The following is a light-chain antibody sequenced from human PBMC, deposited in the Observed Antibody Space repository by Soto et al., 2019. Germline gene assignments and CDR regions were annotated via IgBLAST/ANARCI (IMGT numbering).Light chain of an antibody. J-gene: IGKJ2*01. Sequence: EIVLTQTPGTLSLSPGERATLSCRASQSVSSSYLAWYQQRPGQAPRLLIFGASNRATGIPDRFRASGSGTDFTLTISRLEPEDFAVYYCQQYGSSPSTFGQGTKLEIK. V-gene: IGKV3-20*01. CDR3: QQYGSSPST. CDR2: GAS. CDR1: QSVSSSY.